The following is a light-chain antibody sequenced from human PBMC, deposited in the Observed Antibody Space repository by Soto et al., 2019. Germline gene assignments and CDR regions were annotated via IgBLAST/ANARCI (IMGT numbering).Light chain of an antibody. CDR2: AAS. Sequence: DIQLTQSPSFLSASVGDRVTITCRASQAISSYLDWYQQKPGKGPKLLIHAASTLQSGVPLRFSGSGSGTEFTLTISSLQPEDFATYYCQQADTFPITFGQGTRLEI. CDR1: QAISSY. V-gene: IGKV1-9*01. J-gene: IGKJ5*01. CDR3: QQADTFPIT.